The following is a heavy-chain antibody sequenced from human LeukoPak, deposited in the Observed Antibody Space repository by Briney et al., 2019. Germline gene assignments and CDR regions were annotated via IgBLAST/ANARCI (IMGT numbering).Heavy chain of an antibody. J-gene: IGHJ3*02. Sequence: GGSLRLSCAASGFTLSTYEMTWVRQAPGKGLEWISFITSSGSPTFYEDSVKGRFTIFRDTAKNSLFLQMNNLRGEDTAVYYCARDISSSTRAFDIWGQGTMVTVS. CDR2: ITSSGSPT. CDR1: GFTLSTYE. D-gene: IGHD2-15*01. V-gene: IGHV3-48*03. CDR3: ARDISSSTRAFDI.